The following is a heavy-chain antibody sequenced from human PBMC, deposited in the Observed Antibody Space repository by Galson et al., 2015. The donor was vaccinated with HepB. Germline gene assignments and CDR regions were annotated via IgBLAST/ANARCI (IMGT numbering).Heavy chain of an antibody. CDR2: INTNTGNP. Sequence: SVKVSCKASGYTFTSYAMNWERQAPGQGLEWMGWINTNTGNPTYAQGFTGRFVFSLDTSVSTAYLQISSLKAEDTAVYYCARELIAAAGTMLHNYYYYYMDVWGKGTTVTVSS. J-gene: IGHJ6*03. V-gene: IGHV7-4-1*02. CDR3: ARELIAAAGTMLHNYYYYYMDV. CDR1: GYTFTSYA. D-gene: IGHD6-13*01.